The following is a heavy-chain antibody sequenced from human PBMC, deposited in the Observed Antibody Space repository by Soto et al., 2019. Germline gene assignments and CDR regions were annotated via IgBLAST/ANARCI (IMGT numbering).Heavy chain of an antibody. CDR3: MLGSGWKDFDY. CDR1: GASISSGYYY. Sequence: SETLSLTCTVSGASISSGYYYWGWIRQPPGKGLEWLGSVYYNGGTYDNPSLKSRVTMSVDTSKNQFSLKLSSVTAADTAVYYCMLGSGWKDFDYWGQGTLVTVS. CDR2: VYYNGGT. D-gene: IGHD3-22*01. V-gene: IGHV4-39*01. J-gene: IGHJ4*02.